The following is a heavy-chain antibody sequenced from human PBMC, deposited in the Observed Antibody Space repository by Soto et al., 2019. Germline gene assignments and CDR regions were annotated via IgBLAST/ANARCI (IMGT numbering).Heavy chain of an antibody. CDR1: GYTXTSYY. V-gene: IGHV1-46*01. Sequence: GXSXKVSFKASGYTXTSYYMHLVRQAPGQGLEWMGITNPSGGSTSYAQKFQGRVTITRDTSTSKVYMELSRLRSEETAVYYCARSTTVTTRYGMDVWGQGTTLTVS. CDR2: TNPSGGST. J-gene: IGHJ6*02. CDR3: ARSTTVTTRYGMDV. D-gene: IGHD4-17*01.